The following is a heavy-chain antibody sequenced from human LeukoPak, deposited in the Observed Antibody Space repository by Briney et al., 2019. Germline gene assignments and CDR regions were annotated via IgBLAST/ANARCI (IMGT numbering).Heavy chain of an antibody. CDR3: AKDKWLFYYFDY. J-gene: IGHJ4*02. CDR2: ISGSGGST. Sequence: GGSLRLSCAASGFTFSSYAMSRVRQAPGKGLEWVSAISGSGGSTYYADSVKGRFTISRDNSKNTLYLQMNRLRAEDTAVYYCAKDKWLFYYFDYWGQGTLVTVSS. D-gene: IGHD3-22*01. V-gene: IGHV3-23*01. CDR1: GFTFSSYA.